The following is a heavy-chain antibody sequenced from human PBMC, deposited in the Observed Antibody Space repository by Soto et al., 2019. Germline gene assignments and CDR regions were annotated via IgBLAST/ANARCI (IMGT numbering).Heavy chain of an antibody. CDR1: GFTVSSNY. Sequence: GGSLRLSCAASGFTVSSNYMSWVRQAPGKGLEWVSVIYSGGSTYYADSVKGRFTISRDNSKNTLYLQMNSLRAEDTAVYYCAREGAYCGGDCYPVYFQHWGQGTLVTVSS. CDR2: IYSGGST. D-gene: IGHD2-21*01. CDR3: AREGAYCGGDCYPVYFQH. V-gene: IGHV3-66*01. J-gene: IGHJ1*01.